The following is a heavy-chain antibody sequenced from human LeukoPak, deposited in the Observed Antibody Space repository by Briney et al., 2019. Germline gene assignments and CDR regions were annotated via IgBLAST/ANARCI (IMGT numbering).Heavy chain of an antibody. CDR3: AKASRGGSAYNWFDP. D-gene: IGHD3-10*01. V-gene: IGHV3-30-3*01. J-gene: IGHJ5*02. CDR2: ISYDGSNK. Sequence: GGSLRLSCAASGFTFSSYAMHWVRQAPGKGLEWVAVISYDGSNKYYADSVKGRFTISRDNSKNTLYLQMDSLRAEDTAVYYCAKASRGGSAYNWFDPWGQGTLVTVSS. CDR1: GFTFSSYA.